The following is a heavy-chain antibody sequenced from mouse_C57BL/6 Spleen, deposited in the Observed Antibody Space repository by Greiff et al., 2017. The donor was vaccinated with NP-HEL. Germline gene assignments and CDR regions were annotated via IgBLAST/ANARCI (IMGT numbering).Heavy chain of an antibody. CDR3: ARIYDGPTGDY. Sequence: VQLQQPGAELVMPGASVKLSSKASGYTFTSYWMHWVKQRPGQGLEWIGEIDPSDSYPNYNQKFKGKSTLTVDKSSSTAYMQLSSLTSEDSAVYYCARIYDGPTGDYWGQGTTLTVSS. V-gene: IGHV1-69*01. CDR2: IDPSDSYP. J-gene: IGHJ2*01. D-gene: IGHD2-3*01. CDR1: GYTFTSYW.